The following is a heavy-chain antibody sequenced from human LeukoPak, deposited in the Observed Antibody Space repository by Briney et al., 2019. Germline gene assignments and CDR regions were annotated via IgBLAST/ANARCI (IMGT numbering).Heavy chain of an antibody. CDR1: GYTFTGYH. CDR2: INPNSGDT. CDR3: ARGEDYYDSSGHHQDY. Sequence: ASVKVSCKASGYTFTGYHMHWVRQAPGQGLEWMGRINPNSGDTNYAQKFQGRVTMTRDTSISTAYVELSRLRSDDTAVYYCARGEDYYDSSGHHQDYWGQGTLVTVSS. J-gene: IGHJ4*02. V-gene: IGHV1-2*06. D-gene: IGHD3-22*01.